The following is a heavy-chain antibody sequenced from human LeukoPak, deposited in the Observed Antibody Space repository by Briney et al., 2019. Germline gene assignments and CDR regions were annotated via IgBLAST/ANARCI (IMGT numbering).Heavy chain of an antibody. J-gene: IGHJ4*02. CDR2: IYYSGST. CDR1: GGSISSGSYY. D-gene: IGHD3-9*01. V-gene: IGHV4-39*01. Sequence: SETLSLTCTVSGGSISSGSYYWGWIRQPPGKGLEWIGSIYYSGSTYYNPSLKSRVTISVDTSNNQFSLKLSSVTAAETAVYYCARHQLIDWSPAVDYWGQGTLVTVSS. CDR3: ARHQLIDWSPAVDY.